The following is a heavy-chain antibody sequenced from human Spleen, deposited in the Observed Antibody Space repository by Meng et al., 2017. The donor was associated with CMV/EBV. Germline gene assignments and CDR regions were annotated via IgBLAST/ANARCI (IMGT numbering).Heavy chain of an antibody. J-gene: IGHJ4*02. Sequence: SVKISCKPSGGTLSSYAISWVRQAPGQGLEWMGGIIRILDIANYAQKFQGRVTITADKSTNTAYMELSSLRPEDTAVFYCARGSPYYYDSSGFPAVSAPVFDYWGQGTLVTVSS. D-gene: IGHD3-22*01. CDR2: IIRILDIA. CDR1: GGTLSSYA. CDR3: ARGSPYYYDSSGFPAVSAPVFDY. V-gene: IGHV1-69*10.